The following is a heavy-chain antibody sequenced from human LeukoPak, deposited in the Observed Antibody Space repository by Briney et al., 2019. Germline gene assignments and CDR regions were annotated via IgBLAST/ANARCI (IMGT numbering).Heavy chain of an antibody. V-gene: IGHV3-64*01. CDR1: GFTFSTYA. D-gene: IGHD4-17*01. CDR3: ARSEQQDFGDYEFDY. CDR2: ISSDGDST. J-gene: IGHJ4*02. Sequence: GGSLRLSCAASGFTFSTYAMHWVRQAPGKGLEYVSAISSDGDSTYYANSVKGRFPISRDNSKNTLYLQMGSLRAEDMAVYYCARSEQQDFGDYEFDYWGQGTLVTVSS.